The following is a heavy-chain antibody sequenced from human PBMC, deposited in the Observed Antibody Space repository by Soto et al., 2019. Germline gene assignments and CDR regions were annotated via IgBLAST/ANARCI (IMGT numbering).Heavy chain of an antibody. V-gene: IGHV4-34*01. CDR2: IHHRGNT. Sequence: QVQLQQWGAGLLKPSETLSLTCAVYGGSFSDFHWSWIRQPPGKGLEWIGEIHHRGNTNYNPSLRSRVTMSVDTSQNQCSLKMTSVTAADTAVYYCARTHYSMDVWEKGTTVTVSS. CDR1: GGSFSDFH. J-gene: IGHJ6*03. CDR3: ARTHYSMDV.